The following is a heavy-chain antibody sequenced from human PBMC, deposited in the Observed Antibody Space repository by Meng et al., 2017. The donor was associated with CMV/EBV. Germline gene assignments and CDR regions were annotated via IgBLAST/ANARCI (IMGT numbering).Heavy chain of an antibody. CDR1: GFTFSSYS. J-gene: IGHJ6*02. Sequence: GESLKISCAASGFTFSSYSMNWVRQAPGKGLEWVSSISSSSSYIYYADSVKGRFTISRDNAKNSLCLQMNSLRAEDTAVYYCARVGYSNYEPLYYYYGMDVWGQGTTVTVSS. CDR2: ISSSSSYI. V-gene: IGHV3-21*01. CDR3: ARVGYSNYEPLYYYYGMDV. D-gene: IGHD4-11*01.